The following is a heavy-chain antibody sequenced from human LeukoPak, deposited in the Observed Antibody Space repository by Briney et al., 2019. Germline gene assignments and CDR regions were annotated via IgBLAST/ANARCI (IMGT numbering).Heavy chain of an antibody. D-gene: IGHD6-19*01. CDR2: ISSSSSTI. Sequence: GGSLRLSCAASGFTFSSYSMNWVHQAPGKGLEWVSYISSSSSTIYYADSVKGRFTISRDNAKNTLYLQMNSLRAEDTAVYYCAKDPYSSGLNWFDPWGQGTLVTVSS. CDR3: AKDPYSSGLNWFDP. CDR1: GFTFSSYS. V-gene: IGHV3-48*01. J-gene: IGHJ5*02.